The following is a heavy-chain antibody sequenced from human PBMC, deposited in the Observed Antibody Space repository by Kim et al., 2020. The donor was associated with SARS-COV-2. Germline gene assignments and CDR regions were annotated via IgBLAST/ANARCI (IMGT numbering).Heavy chain of an antibody. D-gene: IGHD3-16*01. CDR1: GVTLRNYA. Sequence: GGSLRLSCAASGVTLRNYAMRWVRQAPGKGPEWVAAITNDGNNKYYADSVKGRFTISRDNSKNTLYLQMNSLRAEDTAVYYCAKDVVTTYDYVWGSYGQYYYSGMAVWGQGTAVTVSS. J-gene: IGHJ6*02. CDR3: AKDVVTTYDYVWGSYGQYYYSGMAV. CDR2: ITNDGNNK. V-gene: IGHV3-30*01.